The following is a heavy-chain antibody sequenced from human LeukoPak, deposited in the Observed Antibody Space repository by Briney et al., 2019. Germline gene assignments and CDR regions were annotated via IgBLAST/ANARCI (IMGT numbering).Heavy chain of an antibody. CDR2: IGGSGDST. CDR3: SRAIYGRPFDC. Sequence: GGSLRLSCAASGLTFSSYAMSWVRQTPGKGLEWVSAIGGSGDSTFYADSVKGRFTISRDNSKSTLYLQMNSLRAEDTAVYYCSRAIYGRPFDCWGQGTLVTVSS. CDR1: GLTFSSYA. V-gene: IGHV3-23*01. J-gene: IGHJ4*02. D-gene: IGHD2-21*01.